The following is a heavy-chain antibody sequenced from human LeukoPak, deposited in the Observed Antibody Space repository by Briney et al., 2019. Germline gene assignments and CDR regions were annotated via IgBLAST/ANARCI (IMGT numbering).Heavy chain of an antibody. CDR3: VRTAGYSGYVLYANVYYFDY. V-gene: IGHV4-31*03. CDR1: GGSISSGGYY. CDR2: IYCSGST. Sequence: PSQTLSLTCTVSGGSISSGGYYWSWIRQHPGKGLEWIGYIYCSGSTYYNPSLKSRVTISVDTSKNQFSLKLSSVTAADTAVYYRVRTAGYSGYVLYANVYYFDYWGQGTLVTVSS. J-gene: IGHJ4*02. D-gene: IGHD5-12*01.